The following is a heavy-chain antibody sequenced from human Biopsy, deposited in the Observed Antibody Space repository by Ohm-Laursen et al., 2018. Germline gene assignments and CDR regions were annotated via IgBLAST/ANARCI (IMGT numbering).Heavy chain of an antibody. CDR2: ISGRTSGT. V-gene: IGHV3-23*01. J-gene: IGHJ4*02. Sequence: GSLRLSCAASGFTFSSYDMSWVRQAPGKGLEWVSGISGRTSGTYYADSVKGRFTISRDNSKNTLYLQMSSLRAEDTALYYCAKCMTYSGDGIDCWGQGTLVTVSS. D-gene: IGHD5-12*01. CDR3: AKCMTYSGDGIDC. CDR1: GFTFSSYD.